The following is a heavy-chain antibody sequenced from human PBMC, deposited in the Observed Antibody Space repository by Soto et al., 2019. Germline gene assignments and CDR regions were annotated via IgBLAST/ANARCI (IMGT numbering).Heavy chain of an antibody. Sequence: QVQLVESGGGVVQPGRSLRLSCAASGFSFSSYGMHWVRQAPGKGLEWVAIIWHDGDNKYYADSVKGRFTISRDNSKNTLSLQMNSLRAEDTAVYYCARDVWRYFDYWGQGTLVTVSS. V-gene: IGHV3-33*01. D-gene: IGHD2-8*01. J-gene: IGHJ4*02. CDR3: ARDVWRYFDY. CDR1: GFSFSSYG. CDR2: IWHDGDNK.